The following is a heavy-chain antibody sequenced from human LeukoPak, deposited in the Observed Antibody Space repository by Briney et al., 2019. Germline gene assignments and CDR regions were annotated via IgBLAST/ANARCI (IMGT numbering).Heavy chain of an antibody. CDR3: AIRYYYDSSGYYYDRDY. D-gene: IGHD3-22*01. CDR1: GGSFSGYY. V-gene: IGHV4-34*01. Sequence: SETLSLTCAVYGGSFSGYYWSWIRQPPGKGLEWIGEINHSGSTNYNPSLKSRVTISVDTSKNQFSLKLSSVTAADTAVYYCAIRYYYDSSGYYYDRDYWGQGTLVTVSS. CDR2: INHSGST. J-gene: IGHJ4*02.